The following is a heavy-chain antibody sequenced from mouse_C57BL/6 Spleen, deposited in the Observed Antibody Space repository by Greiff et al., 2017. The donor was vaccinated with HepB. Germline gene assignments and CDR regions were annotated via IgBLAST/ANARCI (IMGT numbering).Heavy chain of an antibody. CDR2: IDPEDGDT. J-gene: IGHJ2*01. Sequence: EVQLQQSGAELVRPGASVKLSCTASGFNIKDYYMHWVKQRPEQGLEWIGRIDPEDGDTEYAPKFQGKATMTADTSTNTAYLQLSSLTSEDTAVYYCATVYSSYFDYWGQGTTLTVSS. D-gene: IGHD2-1*01. CDR3: ATVYSSYFDY. CDR1: GFNIKDYY. V-gene: IGHV14-1*01.